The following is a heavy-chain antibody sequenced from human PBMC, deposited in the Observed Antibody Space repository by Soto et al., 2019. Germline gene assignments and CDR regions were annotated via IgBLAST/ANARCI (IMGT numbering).Heavy chain of an antibody. J-gene: IGHJ4*02. D-gene: IGHD2-21*02. CDR3: ASGHTTALFDY. CDR2: IYHSGST. V-gene: IGHV4-30-2*01. CDR1: GGSISSGGYS. Sequence: PSETLSLTCAVSGGSISSGGYSWSWIRQPPGKGLEWIGYIYHSGSTYYNPSLKSRVTISVDRSKNQFSLKLSSVTAADTAVYYCASGHTTALFDYWGQGTLVTVP.